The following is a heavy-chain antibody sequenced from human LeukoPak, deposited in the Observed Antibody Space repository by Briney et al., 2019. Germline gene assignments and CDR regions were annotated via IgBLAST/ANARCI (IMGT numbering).Heavy chain of an antibody. CDR2: IRYDGSNK. J-gene: IGHJ4*02. V-gene: IGHV3-30*02. Sequence: PGGSLRLSCAASGFTFSSYGMHWVRQAPGKGLEWVAFIRYDGSNKYYADSVKGRFTISRDNSKNTLYLQMNSLRAEDTAVYYCAKGLGIFGVVPLTPADYWGQGTLVTVSS. CDR3: AKGLGIFGVVPLTPADY. D-gene: IGHD3-3*01. CDR1: GFTFSSYG.